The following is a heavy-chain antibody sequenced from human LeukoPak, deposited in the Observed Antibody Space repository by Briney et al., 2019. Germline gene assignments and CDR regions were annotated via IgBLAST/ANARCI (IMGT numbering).Heavy chain of an antibody. V-gene: IGHV3-21*04. CDR2: ISSSSSYI. Sequence: GGSLRLSCAASGFTFSSYSMNWVRQAPGKGLEWVSSISSSSSYIYYADSVKGRFTISRDNSKNTLYLQMNSLRAEDTAVYYCARADQGLLFGAFDIWGQGTMVTVSS. J-gene: IGHJ3*02. D-gene: IGHD2-2*01. CDR1: GFTFSSYS. CDR3: ARADQGLLFGAFDI.